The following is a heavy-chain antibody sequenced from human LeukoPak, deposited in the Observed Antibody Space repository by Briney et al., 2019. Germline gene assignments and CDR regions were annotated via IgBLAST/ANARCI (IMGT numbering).Heavy chain of an antibody. CDR2: IYHSGST. J-gene: IGHJ4*02. Sequence: SETLSLTCTVSGGSISSGGYYWSWIRQPPGKGLEWIGYIYHSGSTYYNPSLKSRVTISVDTSKNQFSLKLSSVTAADTAVYYCAKFTRGPWGAPEGFDYWGQGTLVTVSS. CDR1: GGSISSGGYY. CDR3: AKFTRGPWGAPEGFDY. V-gene: IGHV4-30-2*01. D-gene: IGHD3-16*01.